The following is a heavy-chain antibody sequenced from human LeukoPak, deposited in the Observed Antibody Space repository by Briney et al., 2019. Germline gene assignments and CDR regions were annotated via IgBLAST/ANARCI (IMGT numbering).Heavy chain of an antibody. D-gene: IGHD4-17*01. CDR3: ARDAFTSVTTPCDF. V-gene: IGHV1-18*04. CDR2: TSGFTGDT. J-gene: IGHJ4*02. Sequence: ASVKVSCKASGYTFTDYGISWVRQAPGQGLEWLGWTSGFTGDTLYPVRFQGRITMTTDRFTKTAFMELRSLRPDVTAVYFCARDAFTSVTTPCDFWGQGTLITVSS. CDR1: GYTFTDYG.